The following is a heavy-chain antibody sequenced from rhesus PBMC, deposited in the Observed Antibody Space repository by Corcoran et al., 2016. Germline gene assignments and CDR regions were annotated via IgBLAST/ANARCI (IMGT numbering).Heavy chain of an antibody. V-gene: IGHV4-65*01. Sequence: QVQLQESGPGLVKPSETLSLTCAVSGGSVSSSNWWSWIRQPPGKGLEWIGDISGSGASTEHDSSLKSVVTIARETSKNQFSRNRGSGTAADTAGYYWARGRGRRTTGATCVDDWGQGVLVTVSS. CDR3: ARGRGRRTTGATCVDD. D-gene: IGHD4-29*01. CDR2: ISGSGAST. CDR1: GGSVSSSNW. J-gene: IGHJ4*01.